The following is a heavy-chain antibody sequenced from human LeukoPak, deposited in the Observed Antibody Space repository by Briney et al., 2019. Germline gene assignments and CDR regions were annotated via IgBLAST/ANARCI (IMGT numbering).Heavy chain of an antibody. D-gene: IGHD3-22*01. V-gene: IGHV1-3*03. CDR3: AREGSLHYYDSNYYYMDV. CDR2: INAGNGNT. J-gene: IGHJ6*03. Sequence: GASVKVSCKASGYTFTGYYIHWVRQAPGQRLEWMGWINAGNGNTKYSQEFQGRVTITRDTSASTAYMELSSLRSEDMAVYYCAREGSLHYYDSNYYYMDVWGKGTTVTVSS. CDR1: GYTFTGYY.